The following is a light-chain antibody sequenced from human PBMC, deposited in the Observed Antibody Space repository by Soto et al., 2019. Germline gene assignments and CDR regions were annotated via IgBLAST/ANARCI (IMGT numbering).Light chain of an antibody. CDR1: HTFDNP. Sequence: EIVMTQSPATLSLSPGERATLSCRASHTFDNPVAWYQRKPGQAPRLLIYDASTRATGVPARFSGSGSGTDFTLTISSLQSEDFAVYYCQHYNYWPYTFGQGTKLEIK. J-gene: IGKJ2*01. CDR3: QHYNYWPYT. V-gene: IGKV3-15*01. CDR2: DAS.